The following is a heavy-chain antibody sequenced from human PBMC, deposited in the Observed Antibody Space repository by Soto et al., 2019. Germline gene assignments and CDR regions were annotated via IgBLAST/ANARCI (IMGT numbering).Heavy chain of an antibody. D-gene: IGHD4-17*01. CDR2: INLRGGTT. V-gene: IGHV1-46*02. CDR1: GYNFNQYY. CDR3: ARGLDDSDVPRWDH. J-gene: IGHJ4*02. Sequence: QVQLVQSGPELRKPGASVRLSCGTSGYNFNQYYIHWVRQAPGQGLEWMGIINLRGGTTEYAHKFRGRVTVTGDTSTRTAYMELSSLRSEDTAVYFCARGLDDSDVPRWDHWGQGTLITVSS.